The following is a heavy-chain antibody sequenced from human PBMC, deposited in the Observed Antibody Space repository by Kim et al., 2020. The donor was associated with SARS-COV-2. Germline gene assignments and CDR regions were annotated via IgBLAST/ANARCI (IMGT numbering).Heavy chain of an antibody. Sequence: PSLQSRVTISVDTSKNQFSLKLGSVTAADTAVYYLARAGVEGYYYYGMDVWGQVTTVTVSS. V-gene: IGHV4-34*01. J-gene: IGHJ6*02. D-gene: IGHD2-15*01. CDR3: ARAGVEGYYYYGMDV.